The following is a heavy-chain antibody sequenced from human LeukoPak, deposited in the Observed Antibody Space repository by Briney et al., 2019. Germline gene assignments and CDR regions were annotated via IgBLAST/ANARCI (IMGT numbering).Heavy chain of an antibody. CDR2: INHSGST. D-gene: IGHD2-8*01. Sequence: SETLSLTCAVYGGSFSGYYWSWIRPPPGKGLEWIGEINHSGSTNYNPSLKSRVTISVDTSKNQFSLKLTSVTAADTAVYYCTRGLYAGDYWGQGTLVTVSS. V-gene: IGHV4-34*01. CDR1: GGSFSGYY. J-gene: IGHJ4*02. CDR3: TRGLYAGDY.